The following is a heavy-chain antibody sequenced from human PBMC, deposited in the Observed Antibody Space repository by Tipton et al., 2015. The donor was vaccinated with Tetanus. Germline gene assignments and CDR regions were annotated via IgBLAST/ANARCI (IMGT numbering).Heavy chain of an antibody. Sequence: SGFTFSNFGMHWVRQAPGKGLEWVANINGGGNEKYYVDSVKGRFTISRDNAKNSLYLQMNSLRGEDTAVYYCVRDFAEFDYWGQGTLVTVSS. CDR3: VRDFAEFDY. V-gene: IGHV3-7*01. CDR1: GFTFSNFG. CDR2: INGGGNEK. J-gene: IGHJ4*02.